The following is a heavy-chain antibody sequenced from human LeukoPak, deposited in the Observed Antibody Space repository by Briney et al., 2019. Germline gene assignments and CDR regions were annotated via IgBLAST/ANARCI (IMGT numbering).Heavy chain of an antibody. CDR3: ARYGGAYDSSGYSY. V-gene: IGHV1-69*05. Sequence: SVKVSCKASGGIVNSYAISWVRQAPGQGLEWMGRIIPIFGTTNYAQKFQGRVTITTDESTGTAYMELSSLRSEDTAVYYCARYGGAYDSSGYSYWCQGTLVTVSS. D-gene: IGHD3-22*01. CDR1: GGIVNSYA. J-gene: IGHJ4*02. CDR2: IIPIFGTT.